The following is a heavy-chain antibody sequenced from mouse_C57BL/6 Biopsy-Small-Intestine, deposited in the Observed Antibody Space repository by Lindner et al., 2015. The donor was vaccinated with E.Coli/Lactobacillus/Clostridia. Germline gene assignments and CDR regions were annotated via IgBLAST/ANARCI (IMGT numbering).Heavy chain of an antibody. J-gene: IGHJ3*01. D-gene: IGHD1-1*01. V-gene: IGHV14-2*01. Sequence: VQLQESGAELVRPGASVKLSCTASGFNIKDSLMHWVKQRPEQGLEWIGWIDPEDGETKYAPKFQDKATITADTSSNTAYLQLSSLTSEGTAIYYCARGSVVRAWFAYWGQGTLVTVSA. CDR1: GFNIKDSL. CDR3: ARGSVVRAWFAY. CDR2: IDPEDGET.